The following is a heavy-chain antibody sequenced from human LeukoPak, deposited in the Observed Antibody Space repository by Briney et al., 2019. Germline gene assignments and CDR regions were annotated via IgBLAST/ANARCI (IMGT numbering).Heavy chain of an antibody. CDR2: FDPEDGET. D-gene: IGHD4-17*01. CDR1: GYSLTELS. J-gene: IGHJ4*02. CDR3: ARVYGEIDY. V-gene: IGHV1-24*01. Sequence: ASVTVSCMDSGYSLTELSMVWVRQAPGKGLEWMGGFDPEDGETIYAQKFQGRVTMTEDTSTDTVYMELSSLRSEDTAVYYCARVYGEIDYWGQGTLVTVSS.